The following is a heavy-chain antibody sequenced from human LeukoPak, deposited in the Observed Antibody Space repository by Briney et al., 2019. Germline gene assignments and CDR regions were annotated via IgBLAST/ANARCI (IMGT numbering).Heavy chain of an antibody. CDR1: GYTFTSYG. Sequence: ASVKVSCKASGYTFTSYGISWVRQAPGQGLEWMGWISAYNGNTNYAQKLQDRVTMTTDTSTSTAYMELRSLRSDDAAVYYCARGLSSTSLETPGYYYYMDVWGKGTTVTVSS. CDR3: ARGLSSTSLETPGYYYYMDV. J-gene: IGHJ6*03. D-gene: IGHD2-2*01. CDR2: ISAYNGNT. V-gene: IGHV1-18*01.